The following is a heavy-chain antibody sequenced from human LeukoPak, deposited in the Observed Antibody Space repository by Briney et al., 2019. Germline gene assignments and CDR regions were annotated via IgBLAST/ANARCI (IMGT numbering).Heavy chain of an antibody. Sequence: PGGSLSLSCAASGFTFSSAWMTWVRQAPGKGLEWVATIKDDGSDKYYVDSVEGRFTISRDNAKKSLWLQMNSLRVEDTAMYYCADLGSRDWGQGTLVTVSS. V-gene: IGHV3-7*01. D-gene: IGHD3-16*01. CDR3: ADLGSRD. J-gene: IGHJ4*02. CDR2: IKDDGSDK. CDR1: GFTFSSAW.